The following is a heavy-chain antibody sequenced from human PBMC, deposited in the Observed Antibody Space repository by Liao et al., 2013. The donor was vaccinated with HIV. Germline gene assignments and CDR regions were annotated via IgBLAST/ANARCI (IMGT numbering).Heavy chain of an antibody. J-gene: IGHJ3*02. CDR1: SGSISSSTYY. CDR2: IYFSGST. V-gene: IGHV4-39*07. Sequence: QLQLQESGPGLVKPSETLSLTCTVSSGSISSSTYYWGWIRQPPGKGLEWIGSIYFSGSTYYNPSLKSRVTISVDTSKNQFSLKLSSVTAXDTAVYYCAREPTKWELDVDAFDIWGQGTMVTVSS. D-gene: IGHD1-26*01. CDR3: AREPTKWELDVDAFDI.